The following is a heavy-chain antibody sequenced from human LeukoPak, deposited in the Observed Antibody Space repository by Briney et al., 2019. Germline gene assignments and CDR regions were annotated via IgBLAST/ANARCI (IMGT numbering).Heavy chain of an antibody. Sequence: QTGGALRLSCAASGFTVSSNYMSWVRQAPGKGLEWVSVIYSGGNTYYADSVKGRFTISRDNSKNTLYLQMDSLRAEDTAVYYCARDKQVMTTVETPQCFFDYWGQGTLVTAPS. J-gene: IGHJ4*02. D-gene: IGHD4-23*01. V-gene: IGHV3-53*01. CDR3: ARDKQVMTTVETPQCFFDY. CDR1: GFTVSSNY. CDR2: IYSGGNT.